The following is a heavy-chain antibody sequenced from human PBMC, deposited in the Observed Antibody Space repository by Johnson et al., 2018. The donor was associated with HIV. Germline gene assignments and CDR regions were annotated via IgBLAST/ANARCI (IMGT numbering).Heavy chain of an antibody. Sequence: QMLLVESGGGLVQPGRSLKFSCAASGFTFSSYGMHWVRQAPGKGLEWVAVIWYDGSNKYYADSVKGRFTISRDNSKNTLYLQMNSLRAEDTAVFYCGMSGVEDAAFDIWGQGTMVTVSS. V-gene: IGHV3-30*19. CDR1: GFTFSSYG. CDR2: IWYDGSNK. D-gene: IGHD7-27*01. CDR3: GMSGVEDAAFDI. J-gene: IGHJ3*02.